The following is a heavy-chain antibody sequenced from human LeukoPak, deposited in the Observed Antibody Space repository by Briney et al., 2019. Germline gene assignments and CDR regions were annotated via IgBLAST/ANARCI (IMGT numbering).Heavy chain of an antibody. J-gene: IGHJ4*02. CDR1: GGSISSYY. V-gene: IGHV4-59*01. CDR3: ASGRYYDILTGYSPFDY. CDR2: IYYSGST. D-gene: IGHD3-9*01. Sequence: SETLSLTCTVSGGSISSYYWSWIRQPPGKGLEWIEYIYYSGSTNYNPSLKSRVTISVDTSKNQFSLKLSSVTAADTAVYYCASGRYYDILTGYSPFDYWGQGTLVTVSS.